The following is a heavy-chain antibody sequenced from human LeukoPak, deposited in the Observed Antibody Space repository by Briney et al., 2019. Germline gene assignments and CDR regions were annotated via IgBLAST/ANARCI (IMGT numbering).Heavy chain of an antibody. CDR3: ARHPDGMDV. J-gene: IGHJ6*02. CDR1: GGSISSYY. V-gene: IGHV4-59*08. CDR2: IYYSGST. Sequence: SETLSLTCAVSGGSISSYYWSWIRQPPGKGLEWIGYIYYSGSTNYNPSLKSRVTISVDTSKNQFSLKLSSVTAADTAVYYCARHPDGMDVWGQGTTVTVSS.